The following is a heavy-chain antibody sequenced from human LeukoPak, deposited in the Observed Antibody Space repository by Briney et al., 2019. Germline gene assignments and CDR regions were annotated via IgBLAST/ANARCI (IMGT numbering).Heavy chain of an antibody. CDR2: ISGSGGST. Sequence: PGGSLRLSCAASGFTFDDYGMSWVRQAPGKGLEWVSAISGSGGSTYYADSVKGRFTISRDNSKNTLYLQMNSLRAEDTAVYYCAKDVRIAVAGNLDAFDIWGQGTMVTVSS. CDR3: AKDVRIAVAGNLDAFDI. J-gene: IGHJ3*02. CDR1: GFTFDDYG. D-gene: IGHD6-19*01. V-gene: IGHV3-23*01.